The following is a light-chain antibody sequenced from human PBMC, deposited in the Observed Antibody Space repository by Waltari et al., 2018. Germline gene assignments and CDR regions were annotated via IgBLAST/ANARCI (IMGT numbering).Light chain of an antibody. J-gene: IGLJ3*02. Sequence: QSVLTQPPSASGTPGQRVTIHCSGRRPHIGSNTLTWYQQLPGTAPKLLMYSNNQRPSGVPDRFSGSRSGTSVSLAISGLQSEDEADYYCATWDDSLNGPVFGGGTKLTVL. V-gene: IGLV1-44*01. CDR2: SNN. CDR3: ATWDDSLNGPV. CDR1: RPHIGSNT.